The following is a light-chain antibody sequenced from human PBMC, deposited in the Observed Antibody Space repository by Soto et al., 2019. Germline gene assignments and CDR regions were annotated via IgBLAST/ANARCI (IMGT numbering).Light chain of an antibody. CDR2: GAS. J-gene: IGKJ2*01. CDR1: QSVRSSY. Sequence: EIVLTQSPGTLSLSPGERATLSCRASQSVRSSYLAWYQQKPGQAPRLLIYGASSRATGIPDRFSGSGSGTDFTLTISRLEPEVFAVYFCQQYASSPYTFGLGTQLEIK. CDR3: QQYASSPYT. V-gene: IGKV3-20*01.